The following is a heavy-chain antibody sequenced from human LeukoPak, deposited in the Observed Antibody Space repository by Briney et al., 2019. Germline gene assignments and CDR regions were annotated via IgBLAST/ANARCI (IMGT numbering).Heavy chain of an antibody. CDR2: LYSSGST. V-gene: IGHV3-66*01. CDR3: AAKGNGYSGSYVFAH. D-gene: IGHD1-26*01. CDR1: GFTVSVNY. Sequence: GGSLRLSCAASGFTVSVNYMSWVRQAPGKGLEWVSVLYSSGSTNYADSVKGRFTISSDNSENTLSLQMNSLRVEDTAVYYCAAKGNGYSGSYVFAHWGQGTLVTVSS. J-gene: IGHJ4*02.